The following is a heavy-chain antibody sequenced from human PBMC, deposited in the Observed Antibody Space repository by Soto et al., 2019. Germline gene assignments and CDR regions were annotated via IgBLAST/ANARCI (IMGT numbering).Heavy chain of an antibody. CDR2: ISDSGST. CDR3: AKGGLGDCGTISCLFHFDY. J-gene: IGHJ4*02. D-gene: IGHD2-2*01. CDR1: GFTFSRYA. Sequence: GGSLRLSCTASGFTFSRYAMSWVRQAPGKGLEWVSTISDSGSTYYAESVKGRLTISRDNSKHTLYLQMNSLRAEDTAVYYCAKGGLGDCGTISCLFHFDYWGLGALVTVSS. V-gene: IGHV3-23*01.